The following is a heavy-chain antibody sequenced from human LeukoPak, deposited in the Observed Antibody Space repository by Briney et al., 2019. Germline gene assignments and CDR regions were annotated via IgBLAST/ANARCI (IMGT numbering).Heavy chain of an antibody. Sequence: SETLSLTCTVSGGSVSSGSYYWSWIRQPPGKGLEWIGYIYYSGSTNYNPSLKSRVTISVDTSKNQFSLKLSSVTAADTAVYYCAIELSGWYAFDIWGQGTMVTVSS. V-gene: IGHV4-61*01. D-gene: IGHD6-19*01. CDR3: AIELSGWYAFDI. CDR1: GGSVSSGSYY. J-gene: IGHJ3*02. CDR2: IYYSGST.